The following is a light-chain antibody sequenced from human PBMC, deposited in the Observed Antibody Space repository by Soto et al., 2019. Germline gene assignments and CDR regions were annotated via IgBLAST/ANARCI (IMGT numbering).Light chain of an antibody. Sequence: QSVLTQPPSASGTPGQRVTISCSGSSSNIGSNYVYWYQQIPGTAPKLLIYRNNQRPSGVPDRSSGSKSGTSASLAIRGLRSEDEAHYYWAAWDDSLSGVVFGGGTKVTV. CDR2: RNN. CDR1: SSNIGSNY. J-gene: IGLJ2*01. V-gene: IGLV1-47*01. CDR3: AAWDDSLSGVV.